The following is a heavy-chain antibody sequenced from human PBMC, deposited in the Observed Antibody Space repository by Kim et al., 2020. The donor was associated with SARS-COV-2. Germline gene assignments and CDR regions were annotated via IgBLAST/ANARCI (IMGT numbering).Heavy chain of an antibody. J-gene: IGHJ6*02. CDR2: SSNTN. Sequence: SSNTNNYADSVKVRFTISRDNAKNSLYLQMNSLRAEDTAVYYCASLYGMDVWGQGTTVTVSS. CDR3: ASLYGMDV. V-gene: IGHV3-48*01.